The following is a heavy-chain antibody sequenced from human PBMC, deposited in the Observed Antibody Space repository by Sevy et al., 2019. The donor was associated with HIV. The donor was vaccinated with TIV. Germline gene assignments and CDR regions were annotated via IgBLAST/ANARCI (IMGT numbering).Heavy chain of an antibody. CDR3: ARDPGVAGTRDAFDI. V-gene: IGHV4-31*03. D-gene: IGHD6-19*01. J-gene: IGHJ3*02. CDR1: GGSISSGGYY. Sequence: SETLSLTCTVSGGSISSGGYYWSWIRQHPGKGLEWIGYIYYSGSTYYNPSLKSRVTISVDTSKNQFSLKLSSVTAADTAVYYCARDPGVAGTRDAFDIWGQGTMVTVSS. CDR2: IYYSGST.